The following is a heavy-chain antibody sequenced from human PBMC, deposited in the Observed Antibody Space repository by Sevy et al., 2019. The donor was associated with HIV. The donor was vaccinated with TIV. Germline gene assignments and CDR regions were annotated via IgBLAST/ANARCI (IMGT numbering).Heavy chain of an antibody. CDR2: ISTNGNSA. V-gene: IGHV3-64D*06. J-gene: IGHJ5*02. D-gene: IGHD3-10*01. CDR1: GFTFSSYA. CDR3: LKDQENNYYYGSGTYFDP. Sequence: GGSLRLSCSASGFTFSSYALYWVRQAPGKKMEYVSVISTNGNSAYYADSVKGRFTISRENSKNTLYLQMRSLRPEDTAMYYCLKDQENNYYYGSGTYFDPWGQGTLVTVSS.